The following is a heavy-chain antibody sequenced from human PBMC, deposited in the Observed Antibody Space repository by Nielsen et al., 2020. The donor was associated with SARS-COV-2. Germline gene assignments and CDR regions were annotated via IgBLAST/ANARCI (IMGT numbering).Heavy chain of an antibody. CDR3: ASSGWLDY. CDR1: GFTFDDYA. D-gene: IGHD6-19*01. V-gene: IGHV3-9*01. CDR2: ISWNSGSI. J-gene: IGHJ4*02. Sequence: SLKISCAASGFTFDDYAMHWVRQAPGKGLEWVSGISWNSGSIDYADSVKGRFTISRDNAKNSLYLQMDSLRADDTATYFCASSGWLDYWGPGTPVIVSP.